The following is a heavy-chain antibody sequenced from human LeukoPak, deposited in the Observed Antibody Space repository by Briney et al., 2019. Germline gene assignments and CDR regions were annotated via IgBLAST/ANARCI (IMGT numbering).Heavy chain of an antibody. CDR1: GGSFSGYY. CDR2: INHSGST. CDR3: ARGHPLYCSGGSCYSQNYFDY. V-gene: IGHV4-34*01. J-gene: IGHJ4*02. Sequence: SETLSLTCAVYGGSFSGYYWSWIRQPPGKGLEWIGEINHSGSTNYNPSLKSRVTISVDTPKNQFSLKLSSVTAADTAVYYCARGHPLYCSGGSCYSQNYFDYWGQGTLVTVSS. D-gene: IGHD2-15*01.